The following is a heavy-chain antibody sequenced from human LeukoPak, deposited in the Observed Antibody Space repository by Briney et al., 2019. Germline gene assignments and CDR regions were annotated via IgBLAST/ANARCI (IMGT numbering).Heavy chain of an antibody. CDR1: GLTFSNYA. CDR3: ARDIVVVPATFDP. V-gene: IGHV4-34*01. D-gene: IGHD2-2*01. J-gene: IGHJ5*02. Sequence: GSLRLSCAASGLTFSNYAMSWVRQPPGKGLEWIGEINHSGSTNYNPSLKSRVTISVDTSKNQFSLKLSSVTAADTAVYYCARDIVVVPATFDPWGQGTLVTVSS. CDR2: INHSGST.